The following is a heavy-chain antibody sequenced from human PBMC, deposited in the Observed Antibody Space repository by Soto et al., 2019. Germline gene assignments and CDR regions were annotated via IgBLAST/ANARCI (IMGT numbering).Heavy chain of an antibody. CDR2: ISNDGSNK. D-gene: IGHD1-7*01. Sequence: GGSLRLSCAASGFSFSTYGMHWVRQAPGKGLEWVAFISNDGSNKYYADSVKGRFTISRDNSKNTLYLQMNSLRAEDTAAYYCAKGFGNYRAFYYWGQGTLVTVSS. V-gene: IGHV3-30*18. J-gene: IGHJ4*02. CDR3: AKGFGNYRAFYY. CDR1: GFSFSTYG.